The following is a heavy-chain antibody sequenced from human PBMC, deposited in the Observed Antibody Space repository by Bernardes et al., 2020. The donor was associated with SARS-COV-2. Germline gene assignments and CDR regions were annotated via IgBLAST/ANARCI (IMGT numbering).Heavy chain of an antibody. D-gene: IGHD6-19*01. Sequence: GGSLRLSCAASGFSLSIYGMSWARQAPGRGLEWISGISGSGGSTHYADSVKGRFTISKDNSKNTLYLEMSGLRAEDTAVYYCVKVRSASWLYYFDYWGQGTLVTVSS. V-gene: IGHV3-23*01. J-gene: IGHJ4*02. CDR1: GFSLSIYG. CDR3: VKVRSASWLYYFDY. CDR2: ISGSGGST.